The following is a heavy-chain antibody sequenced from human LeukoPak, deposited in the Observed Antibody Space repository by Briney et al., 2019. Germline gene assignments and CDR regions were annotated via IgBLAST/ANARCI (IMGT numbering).Heavy chain of an antibody. CDR3: AKAGCSFTDCYYNY. CDR2: IKQDGSEK. CDR1: GFTFSSYW. D-gene: IGHD3-10*01. J-gene: IGHJ4*02. V-gene: IGHV3-7*03. Sequence: PGGSLRLSCAASGFTFSSYWMSWVRQAPGKGLEWVANIKQDGSEKYYVDSVKGRFTISRDNAKNSLYLQMNSLRADDTALYYCAKAGCSFTDCYYNYWGQGTLVTVSS.